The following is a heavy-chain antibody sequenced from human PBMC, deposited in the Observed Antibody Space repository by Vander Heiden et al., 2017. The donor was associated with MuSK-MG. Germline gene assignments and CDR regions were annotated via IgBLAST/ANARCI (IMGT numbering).Heavy chain of an antibody. D-gene: IGHD1-26*01. J-gene: IGHJ3*02. CDR1: GGTFSSYA. V-gene: IGHV1-69*06. Sequence: QVQLVQSGAEVKKPGSSVKVSCTASGGTFSSYAISWVRQAPGQGLEWMGGIIPIFGTANYAQKFQGRVTITADKSTSTAYMELSSLRSEDTAVYYCARARPLLRPGSLPGAFDIWGQGTMVTVSS. CDR2: IIPIFGTA. CDR3: ARARPLLRPGSLPGAFDI.